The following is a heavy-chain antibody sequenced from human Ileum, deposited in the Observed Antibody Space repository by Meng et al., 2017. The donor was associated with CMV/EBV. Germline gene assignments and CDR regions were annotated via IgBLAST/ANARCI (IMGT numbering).Heavy chain of an antibody. J-gene: IGHJ4*02. D-gene: IGHD3-3*01. V-gene: IGHV3-30-3*01. CDR3: ARGLTRSSFFGVVIDY. CDR2: ISYDGSNK. CDR1: GFTFSNYA. Sequence: GGSLRLSCAASGFTFSNYALHWVRQTPGKGLEWVALISYDGSNKYYAGSVKGRFTISRDNSQNTLYLQMNSLRADDTAVYYCARGLTRSSFFGVVIDYWGQGTLVTVSS.